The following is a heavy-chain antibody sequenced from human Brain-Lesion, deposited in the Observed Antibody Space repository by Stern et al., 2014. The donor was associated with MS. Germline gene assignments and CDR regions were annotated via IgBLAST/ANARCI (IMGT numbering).Heavy chain of an antibody. D-gene: IGHD2-15*01. V-gene: IGHV4-39*01. J-gene: IGHJ5*02. Sequence: VQLVESGPGLVKPSETLSLTCTVAGGSVSSTSYAWAWIRQPPGKGLEWIGTIYYSGNTYYSTSLKRRLTISLDTYKNQLYLQRSSVTAADTAVYYCAGEEDIRYCSGGSCTGNWFDPWGQGTLVTVSS. CDR1: GGSVSSTSYA. CDR2: IYYSGNT. CDR3: AGEEDIRYCSGGSCTGNWFDP.